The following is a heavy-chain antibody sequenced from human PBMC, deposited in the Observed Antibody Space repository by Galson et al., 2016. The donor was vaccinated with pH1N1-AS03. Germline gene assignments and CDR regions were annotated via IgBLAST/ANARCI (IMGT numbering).Heavy chain of an antibody. J-gene: IGHJ6*02. CDR3: SRGDYCSSTSCFWPPLYGMDV. CDR1: GFNFGDHY. D-gene: IGHD2-2*01. CDR2: ISSSTSYI. V-gene: IGHV3-11*06. Sequence: SLRLSCAGSGFNFGDHYMSWIRQAPGKGLEWVSSISSSTSYIYYGDSVKGRFTISRDNVKNSLYLQMTSLRAEDTAVYYCSRGDYCSSTSCFWPPLYGMDVWGQGTTVTVSS.